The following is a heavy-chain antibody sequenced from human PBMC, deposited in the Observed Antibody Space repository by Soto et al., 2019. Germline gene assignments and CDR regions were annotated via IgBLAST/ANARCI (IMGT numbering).Heavy chain of an antibody. CDR3: ARDTYDTTGYPLDY. CDR2: IIPLCGTA. V-gene: IGHV1-69*13. D-gene: IGHD3-22*01. J-gene: IGHJ4*02. Sequence: ASVRVSCKASGGTFSTYAIEWVRQAPGQGLEWMGGIIPLCGTAKYAQNFQGRITMTADESTNTAYMELSRLRSDDTAVYYCARDTYDTTGYPLDYWGQGTLVTVSS. CDR1: GGTFSTYA.